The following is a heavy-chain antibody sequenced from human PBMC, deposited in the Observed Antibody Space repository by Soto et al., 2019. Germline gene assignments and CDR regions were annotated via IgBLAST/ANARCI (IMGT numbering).Heavy chain of an antibody. CDR2: IYPGDSDT. J-gene: IGHJ6*02. D-gene: IGHD6-13*01. CDR3: ARQSRYSSTARGMDV. Sequence: GESLKISCKASGYSFTSYWIAWVRQMPGKGLEWMGIIYPGDSDTRYSPSFQGQVTISADKSISTAYLQWSSLKASDTAMYYCARQSRYSSTARGMDVWGQGTTVTVSS. CDR1: GYSFTSYW. V-gene: IGHV5-51*01.